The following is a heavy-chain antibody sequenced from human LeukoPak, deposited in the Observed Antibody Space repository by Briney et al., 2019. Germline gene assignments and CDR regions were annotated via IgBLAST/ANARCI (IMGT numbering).Heavy chain of an antibody. CDR2: IIPIFGTA. CDR1: GGTFSSYA. J-gene: IGHJ4*02. CDR3: ARDTYYYGSGSYTRNFDY. Sequence: ASVKVSCKASGGTFSSYAISWVRQAPGQGLEWMGGIIPIFGTANYAQKFQGRVTITADESTSTAYMELSSLRSEDTAVYYCARDTYYYGSGSYTRNFDYWGQGTLVTVSS. D-gene: IGHD3-10*01. V-gene: IGHV1-69*01.